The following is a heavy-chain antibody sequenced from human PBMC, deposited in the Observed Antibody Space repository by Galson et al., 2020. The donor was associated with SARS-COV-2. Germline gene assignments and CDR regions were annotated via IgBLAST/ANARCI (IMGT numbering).Heavy chain of an antibody. CDR3: ASFYSSSWYGGGDYFDH. D-gene: IGHD6-13*01. V-gene: IGHV3-11*01. CDR2: VSSSGSRI. Sequence: AGGSLRLSCAVSGFPFRDYYMTWIRQAPGKGLEWVSYVSSSGSRIQYADSVKGRFTISRDNAKNSLYLQMNSLRAEDTAVYFCASFYSSSWYGGGDYFDHWGQGTLVTGSS. J-gene: IGHJ4*02. CDR1: GFPFRDYY.